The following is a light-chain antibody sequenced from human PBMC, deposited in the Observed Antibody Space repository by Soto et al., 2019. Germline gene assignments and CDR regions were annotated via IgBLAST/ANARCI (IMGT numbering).Light chain of an antibody. V-gene: IGLV2-14*01. CDR1: SSDVGSYNY. Sequence: SALTQPASVSGSPGQSITISCTGTSSDVGSYNYVSWYQQHPGKAPRLMIYDVSNRPSGVSNRFSGSKSGNTASLTISGLQAEDEADYYCTSYTTSPSYVFGTGTKLTVL. J-gene: IGLJ1*01. CDR3: TSYTTSPSYV. CDR2: DVS.